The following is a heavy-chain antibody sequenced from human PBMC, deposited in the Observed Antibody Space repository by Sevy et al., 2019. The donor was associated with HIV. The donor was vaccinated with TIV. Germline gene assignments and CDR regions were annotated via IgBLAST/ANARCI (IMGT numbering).Heavy chain of an antibody. D-gene: IGHD6-13*01. V-gene: IGHV4-31*03. CDR3: ARDYSSSWSDYYYYGMDV. Sequence: SETLSLTCTVSGGSISSGGYYWSWIRQHPGKGLEWIGYIYYSGSTYYNPSLKSRVTISVDTSKNQFSLKLSSVTAADTAVYYCARDYSSSWSDYYYYGMDVWGQGTMVTVSS. CDR2: IYYSGST. CDR1: GGSISSGGYY. J-gene: IGHJ6*02.